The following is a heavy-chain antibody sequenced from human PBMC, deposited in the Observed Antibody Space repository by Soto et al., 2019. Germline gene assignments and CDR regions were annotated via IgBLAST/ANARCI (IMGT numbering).Heavy chain of an antibody. CDR1: GFTFSSYA. V-gene: IGHV3-23*01. Sequence: QAGGSLRLSCAASGFTFSSYAMSWVRQAPGKGLEWVSAISGSGGSTYYADSVKGRFTISRDNSKNTLYLQMNSLRAEDTAVYYCAKSVYYYDSSGKKWGQGTLVTVSS. J-gene: IGHJ4*02. D-gene: IGHD3-22*01. CDR2: ISGSGGST. CDR3: AKSVYYYDSSGKK.